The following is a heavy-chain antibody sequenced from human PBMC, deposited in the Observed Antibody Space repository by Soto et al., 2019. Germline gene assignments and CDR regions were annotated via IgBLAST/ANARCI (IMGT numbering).Heavy chain of an antibody. CDR3: ARDEGGDSSSSFDY. V-gene: IGHV1-2*04. Sequence: ASVKVSCKASGYTFTGYYMHWVRQAPGQGLEWMGWINPNSGGTNYAQKFQGWVTMTRDTSISTAYMELSRLRSDDTAVYYCARDEGGDSSSSFDYWGQGTLVTVSS. D-gene: IGHD6-6*01. CDR1: GYTFTGYY. J-gene: IGHJ4*02. CDR2: INPNSGGT.